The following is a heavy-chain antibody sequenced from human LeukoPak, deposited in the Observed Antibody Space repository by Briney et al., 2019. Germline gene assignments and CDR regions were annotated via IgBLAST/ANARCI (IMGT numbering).Heavy chain of an antibody. CDR2: ISSSSSTI. CDR1: GFTFSSYG. V-gene: IGHV3-48*04. Sequence: GGSLRLSCAASGFTFSSYGMTWVRQAPGKGLEWVSYISSSSSTIYYADSVKGRFTISRDNAKNSLYLQMNSLRAEDMALYYCAKGLYGSGSYPDYWGQGTLVTVSS. J-gene: IGHJ4*02. D-gene: IGHD3-10*01. CDR3: AKGLYGSGSYPDY.